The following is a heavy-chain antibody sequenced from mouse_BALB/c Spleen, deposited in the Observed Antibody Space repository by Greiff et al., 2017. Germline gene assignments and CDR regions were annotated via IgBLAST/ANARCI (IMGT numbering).Heavy chain of an antibody. CDR3: TREIYYGSAWFAY. J-gene: IGHJ3*01. CDR2: INPSNGGT. D-gene: IGHD2-2*01. CDR1: GYTFTSYY. V-gene: IGHV1S81*02. Sequence: VQLQQPGAELVKPGASVKLSCKASGYTFTSYYMYWVKQRPGQGLEWIGGINPSNGGTNFNEKFKSKATLTVDKSSSTAYMQLSSLTSEDSAVYYCTREIYYGSAWFAYWGQGTLVTVAA.